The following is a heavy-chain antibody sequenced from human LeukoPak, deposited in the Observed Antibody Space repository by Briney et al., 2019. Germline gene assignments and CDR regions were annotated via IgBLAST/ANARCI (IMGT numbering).Heavy chain of an antibody. V-gene: IGHV4-30-4*01. J-gene: IGHJ4*02. CDR3: ARDRGIDGYCSSTSCSPH. CDR1: GGSISSGDYY. CDR2: IYYSGST. Sequence: PSETLSLTCTVSGGSISSGDYYWSWIRQPPGKGLEWVGYIYYSGSTYYNPSLKSRVTISVDTSKNQFSLKLSSVTAADTAVYYCARDRGIDGYCSSTSCSPHWGQGTLVTVSS. D-gene: IGHD2-2*01.